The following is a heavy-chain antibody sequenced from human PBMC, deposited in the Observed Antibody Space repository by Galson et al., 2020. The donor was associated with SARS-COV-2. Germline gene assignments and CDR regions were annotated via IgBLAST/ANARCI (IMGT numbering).Heavy chain of an antibody. Sequence: GGSLRLSCAASGFTFSSYAMHWVRQAPGKGLKWVAVISYDGSNKYYADSVKGRFTISRDNSKNTLYLQMNSLRAEDTAVYYCARSNYGSYYYYGMDVWGQGTTVTVSS. V-gene: IGHV3-30-3*01. CDR3: ARSNYGSYYYYGMDV. CDR2: ISYDGSNK. J-gene: IGHJ6*02. D-gene: IGHD3-10*01. CDR1: GFTFSSYA.